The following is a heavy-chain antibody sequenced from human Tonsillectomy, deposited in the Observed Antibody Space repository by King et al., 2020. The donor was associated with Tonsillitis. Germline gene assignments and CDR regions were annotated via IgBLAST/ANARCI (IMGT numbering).Heavy chain of an antibody. Sequence: VQLVESGGGLVQPGGSLRLPCAASGFTFSSYWMTWVRQAPGKGLEWVANINPDGSEKYYVDSVKGRFTISRDNAKKSLYLQMNSLRAEDTAVYYCAKDVYCNNNNCFWYYGMDVWGQGTTVTVSS. V-gene: IGHV3-7*01. CDR2: INPDGSEK. D-gene: IGHD2-2*01. CDR1: GFTFSSYW. CDR3: AKDVYCNNNNCFWYYGMDV. J-gene: IGHJ6*02.